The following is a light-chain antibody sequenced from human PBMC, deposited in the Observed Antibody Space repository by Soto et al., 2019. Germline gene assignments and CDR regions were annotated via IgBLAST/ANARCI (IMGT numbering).Light chain of an antibody. J-gene: IGLJ1*01. V-gene: IGLV2-18*01. CDR1: STDFVSYNR. CDR3: SLYTSENAYV. Sequence: QSALTQPPSVSGSPGQSVTISCTGTSTDFVSYNRVSWYQQPPGTAPKLMIYEVSKRPSGVPDRFSGSKSGNTASLTISGLQAADEADYYCSLYTSENAYVFXTGTKGTVL. CDR2: EVS.